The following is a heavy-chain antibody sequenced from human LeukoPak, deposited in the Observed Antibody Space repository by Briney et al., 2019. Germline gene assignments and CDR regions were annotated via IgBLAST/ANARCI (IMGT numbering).Heavy chain of an antibody. CDR3: ARDRDSSGYMGYYFDY. CDR1: GFTFSSYG. V-gene: IGHV3-33*01. D-gene: IGHD3-22*01. CDR2: IWYDGSNK. Sequence: TGGSLRLSCAASGFTFSSYGMHWVRQAPGKGLEWVAVIWYDGSNKYYADSVKGRFTISRDNSKNTLYLQMNSLRAEDTAVYYCARDRDSSGYMGYYFDYWGQGTLVTVSS. J-gene: IGHJ4*02.